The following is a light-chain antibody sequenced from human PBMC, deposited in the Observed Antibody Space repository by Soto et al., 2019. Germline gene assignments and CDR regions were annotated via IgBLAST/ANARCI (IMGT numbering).Light chain of an antibody. J-gene: IGLJ1*01. CDR3: SPYTSSTTFV. V-gene: IGLV2-14*03. Sequence: QSVLAQPASVSGSPGQSITISCSGTSSDVGGYNYVSWYQQHPGKAPKLMISDVTNRPSGVSNRFSGSKSGNTASLTISGLQAEDEAEYYCSPYTSSTTFVFGTGTKVTVL. CDR2: DVT. CDR1: SSDVGGYNY.